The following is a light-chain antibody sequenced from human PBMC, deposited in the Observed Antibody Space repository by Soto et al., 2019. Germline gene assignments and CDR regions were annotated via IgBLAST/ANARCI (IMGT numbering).Light chain of an antibody. CDR3: QQHNSYSPWT. CDR1: QSISSW. Sequence: DIQMTQSPSTMSAYVGDRVNITGRSSQSISSWLAWYQQKPGKAPKLLIYDASSLESGVPSRFSGSGSGTEFTLTISSLQPDDFATYYCQQHNSYSPWTGGQGTTGDIK. CDR2: DAS. V-gene: IGKV1-5*01. J-gene: IGKJ1*01.